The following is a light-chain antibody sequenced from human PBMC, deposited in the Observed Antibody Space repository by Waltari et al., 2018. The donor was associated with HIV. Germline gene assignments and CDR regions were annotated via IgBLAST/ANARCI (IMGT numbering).Light chain of an antibody. CDR3: AAWDDSLRGVV. J-gene: IGLJ2*01. V-gene: IGLV1-47*01. CDR2: RNT. Sequence: QSVLTQPPSASGTPGPRVTISCSGSSSKSASNYVHWYQQLPGTTPKLLIYRNTQRPSGVPDRFAGAKSGTSAALAISGLRSEHEADYYCAAWDDSLRGVVFGGGTKLTVL. CDR1: SSKSASNY.